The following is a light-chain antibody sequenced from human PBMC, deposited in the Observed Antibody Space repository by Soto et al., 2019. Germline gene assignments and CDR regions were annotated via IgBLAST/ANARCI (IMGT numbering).Light chain of an antibody. CDR2: AAS. Sequence: IVMTQSPATLPVSPGERATLSCRATQRVSTNLAWYQQKPGQAPRLLIYAASSRATCVPARFSGSGSGTEFTLTISSLQSEDFALYYCQQYNNWPYTFGQGTRLEVK. CDR1: QRVSTN. CDR3: QQYNNWPYT. J-gene: IGKJ2*01. V-gene: IGKV3-15*01.